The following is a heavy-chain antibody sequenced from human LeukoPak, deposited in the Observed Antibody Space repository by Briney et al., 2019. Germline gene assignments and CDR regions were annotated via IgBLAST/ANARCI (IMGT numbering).Heavy chain of an antibody. J-gene: IGHJ5*02. D-gene: IGHD3-10*01. V-gene: IGHV4-31*03. Sequence: PSQTLSLTCTVSGGSITSGGYYWSWIRQHPGKGLEWIGYIHYSGSTYYNPSLNSRVTISVDTSKNQFSLKLSSVTAADSAVDYGARSIVWGVGFDPWGQGTLVTVSS. CDR3: ARSIVWGVGFDP. CDR1: GGSITSGGYY. CDR2: IHYSGST.